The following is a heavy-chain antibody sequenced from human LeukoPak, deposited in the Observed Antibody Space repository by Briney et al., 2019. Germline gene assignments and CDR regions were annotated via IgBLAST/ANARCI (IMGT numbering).Heavy chain of an antibody. CDR3: ITPLPYSAQ. CDR1: GFTFSSYG. V-gene: IGHV3-15*07. CDR2: IKPKTDGETT. D-gene: IGHD2-21*01. Sequence: GGSLRLSCAASGFTFSSYGMHWVRQAPGKGLEWVGRIKPKTDGETTEYAAPVKDRFSISRDDSKSMMYLQMNSLKTEDTAVYYCITPLPYSAQGGQGTLVTVSS. J-gene: IGHJ4*02.